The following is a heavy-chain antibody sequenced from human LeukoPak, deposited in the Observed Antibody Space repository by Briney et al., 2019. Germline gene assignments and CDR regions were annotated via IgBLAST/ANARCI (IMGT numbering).Heavy chain of an antibody. D-gene: IGHD3-10*01. CDR3: ARELRAAFDS. CDR1: GASISSYY. V-gene: IGHV4-59*01. CDR2: IHNSGST. J-gene: IGHJ3*02. Sequence: SETLSLTCTVSGASISSYYWSWIRQSPGKGLEWIGFIHNSGSTNYNPSLKNRVTISLDTSKNQFSLKLNSVTAADTAVYYCARELRAAFDSWGQGTMVTVSS.